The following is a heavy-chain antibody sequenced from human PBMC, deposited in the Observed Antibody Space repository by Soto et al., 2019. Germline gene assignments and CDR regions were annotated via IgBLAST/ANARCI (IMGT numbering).Heavy chain of an antibody. CDR2: ISGSGGST. V-gene: IGHV3-23*01. D-gene: IGHD5-12*01. CDR1: GFTFSSYA. CDR3: AKELEMATIASVDNFDY. J-gene: IGHJ4*02. Sequence: GGSLRLSCAASGFTFSSYAMSWVRQAPGKGLEWVSAISGSGGSTYYADSVKGRFTISRDNSKNTLYLQMNSLRAEDTAVYYCAKELEMATIASVDNFDYWGQGTLVTVSS.